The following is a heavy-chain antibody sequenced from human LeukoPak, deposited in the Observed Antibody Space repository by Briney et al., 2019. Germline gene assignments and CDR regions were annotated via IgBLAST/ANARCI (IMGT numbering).Heavy chain of an antibody. J-gene: IGHJ4*02. CDR1: GFTFSSYG. CDR2: ISCDGSNK. V-gene: IGHV3-30*18. D-gene: IGHD3-16*02. Sequence: QPGPSLRLSCAASGFTFSSYGMHWVCQAPGKGLEWGAVISCDGSNKYYATSVKGRFTISRDNSKNTLYLQMNSLRAEDTAVYYCAKDGELYDYVWGIYRLDYWGQGTLVTVST. CDR3: AKDGELYDYVWGIYRLDY.